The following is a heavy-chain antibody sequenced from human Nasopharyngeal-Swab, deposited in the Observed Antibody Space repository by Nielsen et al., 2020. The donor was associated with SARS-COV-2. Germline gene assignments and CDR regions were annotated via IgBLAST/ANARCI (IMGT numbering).Heavy chain of an antibody. Sequence: GESLKTSCAASGFTFSSYGMHWVRQAPGKGLEWVAVIWYDGSNKYYADSVKGRFTISRDNSKNTLYLQMNSLRAEDTAVYYCARDPPATWYGMDVWGQGTTVTVSS. CDR1: GFTFSSYG. V-gene: IGHV3-33*01. CDR2: IWYDGSNK. CDR3: ARDPPATWYGMDV. J-gene: IGHJ6*02.